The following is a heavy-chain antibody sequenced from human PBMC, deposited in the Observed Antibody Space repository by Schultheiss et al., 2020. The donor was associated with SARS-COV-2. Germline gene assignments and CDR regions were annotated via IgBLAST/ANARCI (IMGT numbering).Heavy chain of an antibody. Sequence: ASVKVSCKASGYTFTSYGISWVRQAPGQGLEWMGWISAYNGNTNYAQKLQGRVTMTTDTSTSTAYMELRSLRSDDTAVYYCERVGWEPDYYYYGMDVWGQGTTVTVSS. CDR3: ERVGWEPDYYYYGMDV. V-gene: IGHV1-18*01. J-gene: IGHJ6*02. CDR1: GYTFTSYG. CDR2: ISAYNGNT. D-gene: IGHD1-26*01.